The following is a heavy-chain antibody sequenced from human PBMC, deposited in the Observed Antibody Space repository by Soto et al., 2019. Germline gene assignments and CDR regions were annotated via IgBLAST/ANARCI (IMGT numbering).Heavy chain of an antibody. D-gene: IGHD2-2*01. CDR2: ISKSDYT. CDR3: AREDSTISPAVPDY. V-gene: IGHV3-21*01. Sequence: GSLRLSCAVCGFAFNNYGINWVRQAPGKGLEWVSSISKSDYTYYSDSVKGRFTISRDNAKNSVSLQMNTLRVEDTAVYYFAREDSTISPAVPDYWGQGALLTVSS. J-gene: IGHJ4*02. CDR1: GFAFNNYG.